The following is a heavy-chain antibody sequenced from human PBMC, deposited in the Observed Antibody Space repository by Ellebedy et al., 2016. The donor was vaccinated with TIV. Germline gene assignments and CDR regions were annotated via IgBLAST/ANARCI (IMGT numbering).Heavy chain of an antibody. CDR1: GDTFRNHA. V-gene: IGHV1-69*04. CDR3: ARWDGYDEKFQGPFDR. J-gene: IGHJ4*02. D-gene: IGHD5-24*01. Sequence: AASVKVSCKASGDTFRNHAFNWVRQAPGQELEWMGRMDPRLGTVKYAQKFQGRVTITADKSTSTAYIELSSLRSDDTAVYYCARWDGYDEKFQGPFDRWGQGTLVTVSS. CDR2: MDPRLGTV.